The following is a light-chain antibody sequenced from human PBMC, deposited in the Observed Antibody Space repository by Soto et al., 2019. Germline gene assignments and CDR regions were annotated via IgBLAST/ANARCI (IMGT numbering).Light chain of an antibody. CDR1: QNINTY. V-gene: IGKV1-33*01. CDR2: DAS. Sequence: DIQMTQSPSSLSASVGDRVTMTCQASQNINTYLNWYQQRPGQAPKLLIYDASILEPGVPSRFSGSGAGTEFTFTIDSLQPEDFAVYYCQQRSNWPPLTFGGGTKVEIK. CDR3: QQRSNWPPLT. J-gene: IGKJ4*01.